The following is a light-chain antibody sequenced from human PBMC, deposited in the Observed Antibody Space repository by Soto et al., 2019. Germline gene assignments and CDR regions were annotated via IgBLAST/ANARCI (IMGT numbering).Light chain of an antibody. J-gene: IGKJ2*01. CDR2: GAS. V-gene: IGKV3-15*01. Sequence: EIVMTQSPATLSVSPGERATLSCRASQSVSTNLAWYQQKPGQAPRLLIYGASTTATGIPARFSGSGSGTEFTLTISSLQSEDLAVYYCQQYNNWPPMYTFGQGTKVDIK. CDR3: QQYNNWPPMYT. CDR1: QSVSTN.